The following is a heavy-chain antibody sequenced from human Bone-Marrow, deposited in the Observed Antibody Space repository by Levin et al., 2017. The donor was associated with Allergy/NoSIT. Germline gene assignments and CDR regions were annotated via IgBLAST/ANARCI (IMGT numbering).Heavy chain of an antibody. CDR2: ISGSGGRI. Sequence: RGESLKISCAASGFTFSSYSMNWVRQAPGKGLEWVSYISGSGGRISYSDSVKGRFTISRDNAKNSLYLQMNGLRGDDTAVYYCAGPLTTDAFNTWGQGTMVTVSS. CDR1: GFTFSSYS. D-gene: IGHD4-11*01. CDR3: AGPLTTDAFNT. J-gene: IGHJ3*02. V-gene: IGHV3-48*04.